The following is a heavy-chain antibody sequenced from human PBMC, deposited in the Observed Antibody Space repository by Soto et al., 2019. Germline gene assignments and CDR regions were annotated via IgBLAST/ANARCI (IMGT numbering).Heavy chain of an antibody. V-gene: IGHV3-13*01. J-gene: IGHJ3*02. D-gene: IGHD3-22*01. CDR1: GFTFSSYA. Sequence: EVQLVESGGGLVQPGGSLRLSCAASGFTFSSYAMYWVRQATGKGLEWVSAIGTAGDTYYPGSVKGRFTISRENAKNSLYLQMNSLRAEDTAVYYCARGGYDSSGYYFSSAFDIWGQGTMVTVSS. CDR3: ARGGYDSSGYYFSSAFDI. CDR2: IGTAGDT.